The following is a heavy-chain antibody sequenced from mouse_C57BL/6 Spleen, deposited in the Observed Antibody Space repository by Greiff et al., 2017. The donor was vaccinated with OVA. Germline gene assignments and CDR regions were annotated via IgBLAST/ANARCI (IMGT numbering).Heavy chain of an antibody. J-gene: IGHJ1*03. D-gene: IGHD2-4*01. CDR1: GYTFTDYY. CDR2: INPNNGGT. CDR3: ARRDYDEGVWWYFDV. Sequence: EVQLQQSGPELVKPGASVKISCKASGYTFTDYYMNWVKQSHGKSLEWIGDINPNNGGTSYNQKFKGKATLTVDKSSSTAYMELRSLTSEDSAVYYCARRDYDEGVWWYFDVWGTGTTVTVSS. V-gene: IGHV1-26*01.